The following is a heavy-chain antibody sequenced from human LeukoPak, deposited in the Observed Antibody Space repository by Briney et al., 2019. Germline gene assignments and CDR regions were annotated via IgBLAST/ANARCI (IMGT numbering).Heavy chain of an antibody. J-gene: IGHJ4*02. Sequence: GGSLRLSCATSGYTFSRHWMSWVHQAPGKGPEWVANIKQDGSERYYVHSVEGRFTISRDNAKNSLYLQMNSLRAEDTAVYYCARDGGHSTDLDYWGQGILVTVSS. CDR2: IKQDGSER. V-gene: IGHV3-7*01. CDR3: ARDGGHSTDLDY. D-gene: IGHD2-8*02. CDR1: GYTFSRHW.